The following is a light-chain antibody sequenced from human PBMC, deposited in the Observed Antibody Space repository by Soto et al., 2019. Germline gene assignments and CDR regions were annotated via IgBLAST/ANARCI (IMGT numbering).Light chain of an antibody. Sequence: QPVLTQPPSVSGSPGQSVTISCTGTSSDVGSYNRVSWYQQPPGTAPKILIYEVTYRPSGVPDRFSGSKSGNTASLTISGLHAEDEADYYCSSYASSGTLVFGGGTKLTVL. CDR1: SSDVGSYNR. CDR2: EVT. V-gene: IGLV2-18*02. J-gene: IGLJ2*01. CDR3: SSYASSGTLV.